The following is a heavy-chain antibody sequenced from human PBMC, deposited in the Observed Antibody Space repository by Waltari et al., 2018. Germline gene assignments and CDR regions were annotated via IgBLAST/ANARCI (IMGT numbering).Heavy chain of an antibody. V-gene: IGHV1-69*13. CDR2: IIPIFGTA. J-gene: IGHJ6*02. CDR3: ARDTTVEMATSTAYYYGMDV. CDR1: GGTFSSYA. D-gene: IGHD5-12*01. Sequence: QVQLVQSGAEVKKPGSSVKVSCKASGGTFSSYAISWVRPAHGQGLEWMGGIIPIFGTANDAQKFQGRVTITADESTSTAYMELSSLRSEDTAVYYCARDTTVEMATSTAYYYGMDVWGQGTTVTVSS.